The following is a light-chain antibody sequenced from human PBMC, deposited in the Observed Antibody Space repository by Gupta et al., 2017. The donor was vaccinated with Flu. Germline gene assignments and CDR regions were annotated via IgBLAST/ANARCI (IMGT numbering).Light chain of an antibody. J-gene: IGLJ3*02. Sequence: NVWLTQPHSVSESPGGTVTISCTRSSGKIDSEFVHWFRHRPGSAPTPLIYEDTERPSGVPDRFSGSVDSSSNSAYLTISGLRTEDEADYYCLCYDGLNRWVFGGGTKLTVL. CDR2: EDT. CDR1: SGKIDSEF. CDR3: LCYDGLNRWV. V-gene: IGLV6-57*03.